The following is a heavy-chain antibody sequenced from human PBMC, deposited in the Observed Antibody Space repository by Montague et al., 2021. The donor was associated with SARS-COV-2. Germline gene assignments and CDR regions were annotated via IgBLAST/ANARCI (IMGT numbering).Heavy chain of an antibody. CDR1: GFSLTTSGMG. J-gene: IGHJ4*02. D-gene: IGHD2-15*01. V-gene: IGHV2-5*01. Sequence: PALVKPTQTLTLTCTFSGFSLTTSGMGVDWIRQPPGKALEWLGLIYWNDDKFYNPSLKSRLAITKDTSKNQVVLSMTNVDPVDTATYFCSHRRGGFCSDGICYWGKSFDHWGLGTLVTVSS. CDR3: SHRRGGFCSDGICYWGKSFDH. CDR2: IYWNDDK.